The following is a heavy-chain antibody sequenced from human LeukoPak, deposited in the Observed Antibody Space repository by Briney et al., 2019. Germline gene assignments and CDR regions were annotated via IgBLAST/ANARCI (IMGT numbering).Heavy chain of an antibody. V-gene: IGHV3-64D*09. CDR3: ARDRYYGDHTQVDY. D-gene: IGHD4-17*01. CDR1: GFTFSSYA. CDR2: ISSNGGST. Sequence: PGGSLRLSCSASGFTFSSYAMHWVRQAPGKGLEYVSAISSNGGSTYYADSVKGRFTISRDNSKNTLYLQMSSLRAEDTAVYYCARDRYYGDHTQVDYWGQGTLVTVSS. J-gene: IGHJ4*02.